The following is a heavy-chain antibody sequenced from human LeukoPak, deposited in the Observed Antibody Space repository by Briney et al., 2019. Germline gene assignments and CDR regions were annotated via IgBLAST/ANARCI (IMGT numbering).Heavy chain of an antibody. CDR2: ISYDGSNK. Sequence: QPGRSLRLSCAASGFTFSSYGMHWVRQAPGKGLEWVAVISYDGSNKYYADSVKGRFTISRDNSKNTLYLQMNSLRAEDTAVYYCARDLGKTYYDILTGSDYWGQGTLVTVSS. V-gene: IGHV3-30*03. CDR3: ARDLGKTYYDILTGSDY. J-gene: IGHJ4*02. D-gene: IGHD3-9*01. CDR1: GFTFSSYG.